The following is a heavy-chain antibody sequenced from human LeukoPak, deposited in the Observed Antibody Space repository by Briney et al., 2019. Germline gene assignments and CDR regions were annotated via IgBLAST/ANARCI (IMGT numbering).Heavy chain of an antibody. J-gene: IGHJ6*02. V-gene: IGHV1-18*01. CDR3: ARGGEFANLLPWFGELLTNYYYYGMDV. CDR2: ISTYNGNT. CDR1: GYTFTSYG. D-gene: IGHD3-10*01. Sequence: GASVKVSCKASGYTFTSYGISWVRQAPAQGLEWMGWISTYNGNTNYAQKLQDRVTMTTDTSTSTAYMELRSLRSDDTAVYYCARGGEFANLLPWFGELLTNYYYYGMDVWGQGTTVTVSS.